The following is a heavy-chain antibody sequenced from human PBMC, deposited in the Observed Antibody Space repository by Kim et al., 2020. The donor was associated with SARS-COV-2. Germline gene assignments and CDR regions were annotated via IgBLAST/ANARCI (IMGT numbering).Heavy chain of an antibody. CDR2: MNPNSGNT. V-gene: IGHV1-8*01. CDR1: GYTFTSYD. CDR3: ARLGWGYSSSWFGYYYYMDV. D-gene: IGHD6-13*01. J-gene: IGHJ6*03. Sequence: ASVKVSCKASGYTFTSYDINWVRQATGQGLEWMGWMNPNSGNTGSAQKFQGRVTMTRNTSISTAYMELSSLRSEDTAVYSCARLGWGYSSSWFGYYYYMDVWGKGTTVTVSS.